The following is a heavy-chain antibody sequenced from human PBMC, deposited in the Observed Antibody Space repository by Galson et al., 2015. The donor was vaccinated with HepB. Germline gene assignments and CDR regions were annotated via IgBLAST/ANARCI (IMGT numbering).Heavy chain of an antibody. CDR3: ARDARPARRAPYDSSGYYFDY. J-gene: IGHJ4*02. D-gene: IGHD3-22*01. Sequence: SLRLSCAASGFTVSNNYMSWVRQAPGKGLEWVSFIYSGGSTYYADSVKGRFTISSDNSKNTLYLQMNSLRAEDTAVYYCARDARPARRAPYDSSGYYFDYWGQGTLVTVSS. V-gene: IGHV3-53*01. CDR2: IYSGGST. CDR1: GFTVSNNY.